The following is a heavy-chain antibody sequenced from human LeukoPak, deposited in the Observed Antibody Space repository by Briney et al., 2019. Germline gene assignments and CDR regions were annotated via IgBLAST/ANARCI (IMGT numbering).Heavy chain of an antibody. J-gene: IGHJ3*02. D-gene: IGHD3-22*01. CDR3: ASRITMIVGDAFDI. V-gene: IGHV3-7*01. CDR2: IKQDGSEK. CDR1: GFTFSSYW. Sequence: PGGSLRLSCAASGFTFSSYWMSWVRQAPGKGLEWVANIKQDGSEKYYVDSVKGRFTISRDNAKNSLYLQMNSLRAEDTAVYYCASRITMIVGDAFDIWGQGTMVTVSS.